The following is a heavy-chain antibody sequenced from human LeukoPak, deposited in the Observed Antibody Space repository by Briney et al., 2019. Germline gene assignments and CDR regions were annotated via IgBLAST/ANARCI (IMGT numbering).Heavy chain of an antibody. V-gene: IGHV4-31*03. Sequence: PSQTLSLTCTVSGGSVSSGGYYWSWIRQHPGRGLEWIGYIYYSGRTYCNPSLKSRVTISVDTSKYQFSLKLSSVTAADTAVYYCARDPDGGWLDYWGQGTLVTVSS. CDR3: ARDPDGGWLDY. J-gene: IGHJ4*02. CDR1: GGSVSSGGYY. CDR2: IYYSGRT. D-gene: IGHD6-19*01.